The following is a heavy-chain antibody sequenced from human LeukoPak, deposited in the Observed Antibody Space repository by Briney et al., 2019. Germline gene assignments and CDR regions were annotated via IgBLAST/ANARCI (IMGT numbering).Heavy chain of an antibody. Sequence: GGSLRLSCAASAFSFSDYAMGWVRQAPGKELGWVSSISGSGGSTYYADSVKGRFTISRDNSKNTLYLQMNNLRAEDTAVYYCAKDGVFTNGGFDSWGQGTLVTVSS. CDR1: AFSFSDYA. D-gene: IGHD3-10*01. V-gene: IGHV3-23*01. J-gene: IGHJ4*02. CDR3: AKDGVFTNGGFDS. CDR2: ISGSGGST.